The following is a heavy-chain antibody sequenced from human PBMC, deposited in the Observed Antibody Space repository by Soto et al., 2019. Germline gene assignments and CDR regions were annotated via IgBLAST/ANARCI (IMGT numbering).Heavy chain of an antibody. J-gene: IGHJ4*02. CDR3: ARRYGGNFDY. CDR1: GGSLNNYC. Sequence: SETQSLTCTVSGGSLNNYCLSWIRPPTGKGLEWIGYIYYSGSTNYNPSLKSRVTISVDTSKNQFSLKLSSVTAADTAVYYCARRYGGNFDYWGQGTLVTVSS. V-gene: IGHV4-59*01. D-gene: IGHD3-16*01. CDR2: IYYSGST.